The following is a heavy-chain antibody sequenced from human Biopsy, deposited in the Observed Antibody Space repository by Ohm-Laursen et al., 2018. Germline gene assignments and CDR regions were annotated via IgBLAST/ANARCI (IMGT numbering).Heavy chain of an antibody. J-gene: IGHJ4*02. Sequence: SVKVSCKASGGTFINYAISWVQQAPGQGLEWMGGIIPMFGTANYAQMFQGRVTISADESTSASYMELSSLTTEDTAIYYCARGPHSGSHSCFDYWGRGTLVTVSS. D-gene: IGHD1-26*01. CDR3: ARGPHSGSHSCFDY. V-gene: IGHV1-69*13. CDR2: IIPMFGTA. CDR1: GGTFINYA.